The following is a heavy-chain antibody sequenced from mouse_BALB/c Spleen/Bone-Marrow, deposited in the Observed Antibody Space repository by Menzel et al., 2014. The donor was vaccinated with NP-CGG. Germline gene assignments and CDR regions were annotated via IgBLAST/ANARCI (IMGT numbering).Heavy chain of an antibody. CDR3: ARDMGGILFDS. V-gene: IGHV7-3*02. D-gene: IGHD4-1*01. Sequence: EVQLVESGGGLVQPGGSLRLSCATSGFTFTDYYMNWVRQPPGKALARLGFIRNKAYGHTTEYSASVKGRFTISRDNSQGILYLQMNSLRAEDSATYYCARDMGGILFDSWGQGTTLTVSS. J-gene: IGHJ2*01. CDR1: GFTFTDYY. CDR2: IRNKAYGHTT.